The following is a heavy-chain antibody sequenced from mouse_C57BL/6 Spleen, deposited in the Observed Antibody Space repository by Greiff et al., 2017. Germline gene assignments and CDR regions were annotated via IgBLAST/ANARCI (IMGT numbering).Heavy chain of an antibody. CDR1: GYTFTDYY. CDR3: ASRDWGYYAMDY. V-gene: IGHV1-26*01. J-gene: IGHJ4*01. CDR2: INPNNGGT. Sequence: VQLQQSGPELVKPGASVKISCKASGYTFTDYYMNWVKQSHGKSLEWIGDINPNNGGTSYNQKFKGKATLTVDKSSSTAYMELRSLTSEDSAVYYCASRDWGYYAMDYWGQGTSVTVSS.